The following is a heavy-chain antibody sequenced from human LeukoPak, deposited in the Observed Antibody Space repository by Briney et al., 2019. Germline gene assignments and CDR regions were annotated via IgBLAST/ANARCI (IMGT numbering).Heavy chain of an antibody. Sequence: GASVKVSCKASGYTFTSYDINWVRQATGQGLEWMGWMNPNSGNTGYAQKFQGRVTITRNTSISTAYMELSSLRSEDTAVYYCARARHWRGGRSMRTGVYYYYYMDVWGKGTTVTVSS. CDR1: GYTFTSYD. D-gene: IGHD3-3*01. J-gene: IGHJ6*03. CDR2: MNPNSGNT. CDR3: ARARHWRGGRSMRTGVYYYYYMDV. V-gene: IGHV1-8*03.